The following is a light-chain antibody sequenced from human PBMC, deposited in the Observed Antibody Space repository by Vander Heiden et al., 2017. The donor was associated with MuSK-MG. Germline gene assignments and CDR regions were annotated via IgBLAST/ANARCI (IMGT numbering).Light chain of an antibody. Sequence: SYELTQPPSVSVSPAPTASITCSVDTSGYKYACWYQQEPGQSPVLVIYQDSKRASGVPERFSDSNSGNTATLTIGGTEAVDEDDYYGQAWNSSTVVFGGGTKLTVL. V-gene: IGLV3-1*01. CDR3: QAWNSSTVV. CDR2: QDS. J-gene: IGLJ2*01. CDR1: TSGYKY.